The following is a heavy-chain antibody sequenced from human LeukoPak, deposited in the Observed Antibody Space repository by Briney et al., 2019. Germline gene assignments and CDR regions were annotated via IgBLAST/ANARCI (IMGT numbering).Heavy chain of an antibody. CDR2: MNPNSGGT. J-gene: IGHJ4*02. D-gene: IGHD6-19*01. CDR3: TRQALNSSGWYPVDD. Sequence: ASVKVSCKTSGYTFTAYYIHWLRQAPGQGLEWMGWMNPNSGGTKYAQTFQGRVTLTRDTSISTAYLELSSLTSDDTAVYFCTRQALNSSGWYPVDDWGQGTLVTVSS. CDR1: GYTFTAYY. V-gene: IGHV1-2*02.